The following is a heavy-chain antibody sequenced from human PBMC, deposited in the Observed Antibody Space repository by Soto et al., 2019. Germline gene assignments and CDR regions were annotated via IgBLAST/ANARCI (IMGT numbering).Heavy chain of an antibody. D-gene: IGHD2-15*01. Sequence: AGGSLRLSCAASGFTFSSYAMSWVRQAPGKGLDWVANINQDGSEKYCVDSVKGRFTISRDNAKNSLYLQMNNLRADDTGVYYCARASTGSTNLDIYYYMDVWGKGTPVTVSS. CDR1: GFTFSSYA. V-gene: IGHV3-7*01. CDR2: INQDGSEK. CDR3: ARASTGSTNLDIYYYMDV. J-gene: IGHJ6*03.